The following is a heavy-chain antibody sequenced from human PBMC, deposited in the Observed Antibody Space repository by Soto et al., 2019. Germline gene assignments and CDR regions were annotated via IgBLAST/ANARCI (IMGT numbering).Heavy chain of an antibody. V-gene: IGHV6-1*01. Sequence: SQTLSLTYAVSGDSISDNVAAWNWIRQSPSRGLEWLGRTYYRSQWYNDYAVSVKGRITINPDTSANQFSLQLNSVTPEDSAVYYCTRSYGSGSFFPGVGSHDYWGQGALVTVSS. CDR3: TRSYGSGSFFPGVGSHDY. CDR1: GDSISDNVAA. D-gene: IGHD3-10*01. CDR2: TYYRSQWYN. J-gene: IGHJ4*02.